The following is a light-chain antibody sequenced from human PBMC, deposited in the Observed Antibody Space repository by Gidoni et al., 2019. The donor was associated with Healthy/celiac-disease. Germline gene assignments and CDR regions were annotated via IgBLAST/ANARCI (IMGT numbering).Light chain of an antibody. CDR3: QQYGSSST. V-gene: IGKV3-20*01. J-gene: IGKJ2*01. CDR2: AAS. Sequence: VLTQPPATRPSSPGGRTAPIPWNGQHVSSSYLTWYQQKPGQAPKLLIYAASSRATGVPDRFSGSGSGTDFTLTISSLEPEDFAMYYCQQYGSSSTFGQGTKLEIK. CDR1: QHVSSSY.